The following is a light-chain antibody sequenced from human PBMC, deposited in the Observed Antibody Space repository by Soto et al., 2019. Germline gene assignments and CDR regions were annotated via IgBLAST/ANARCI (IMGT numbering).Light chain of an antibody. CDR1: QSVSIF. J-gene: IGKJ4*01. V-gene: IGKV3-11*01. Sequence: EIVLTQFPATLSLSPGARATLSCRASQSVSIFLAWYQQKPGQAPRLLIYDASIRAAGIPARFSGSGSGTDFTLTISSLEPEDFAVYYCQQRRNWLTFGGGTKLEIK. CDR2: DAS. CDR3: QQRRNWLT.